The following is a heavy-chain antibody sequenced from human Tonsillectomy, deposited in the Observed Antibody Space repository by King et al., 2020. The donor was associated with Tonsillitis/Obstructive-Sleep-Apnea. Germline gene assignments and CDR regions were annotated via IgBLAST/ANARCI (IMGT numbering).Heavy chain of an antibody. V-gene: IGHV4-34*01. CDR3: ARGRITIFGVVINYYYGMDV. D-gene: IGHD3-3*01. CDR2: INHSGST. J-gene: IGHJ6*02. Sequence: VQLQQWGAGLLKPSETLSLTCAVYGESFSGYYWSWIRQPPGKGLEWIGEINHSGSTNYNPSLKSRVTISVDTSKNQFSLKLSSVTAADTAVYYCARGRITIFGVVINYYYGMDVWGQGTTVTVSS. CDR1: GESFSGYY.